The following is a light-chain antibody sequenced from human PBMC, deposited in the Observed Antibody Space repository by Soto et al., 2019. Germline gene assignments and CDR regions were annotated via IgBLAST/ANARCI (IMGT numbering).Light chain of an antibody. V-gene: IGKV3-20*01. Sequence: EIVLTQSPGTLSLSPGERATLSCRASQSVSSTYLGWYQQKPGQAPRLLIYGASTRATGIPDRFGGSGSGNDFTLTISRLEPEDFAVYYCQYHGSSFQTFGQVTKLEIK. CDR3: QYHGSSFQT. CDR2: GAS. J-gene: IGKJ2*01. CDR1: QSVSSTY.